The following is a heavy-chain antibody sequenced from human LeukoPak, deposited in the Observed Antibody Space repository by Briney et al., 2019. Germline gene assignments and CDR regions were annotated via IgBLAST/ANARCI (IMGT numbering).Heavy chain of an antibody. CDR1: GGSISSYY. V-gene: IGHV4-59*08. Sequence: SETLSLTCTVSGGSISSYYWSWIRQPPGKGLEWIGYINYSGSTNYNPSFKSRVTISVDTSKNQLSLKLNSVTAADTAMYYCARQVTVTTVEAFFDYWGQGTLVTVSS. CDR3: ARQVTVTTVEAFFDY. J-gene: IGHJ4*02. CDR2: INYSGST. D-gene: IGHD4-23*01.